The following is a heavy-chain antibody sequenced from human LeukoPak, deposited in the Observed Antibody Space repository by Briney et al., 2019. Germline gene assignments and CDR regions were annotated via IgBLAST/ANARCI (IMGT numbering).Heavy chain of an antibody. V-gene: IGHV3-13*01. Sequence: PGGSLRLSCAASGFTFSSYDMSWVRQPTGQGLEWVSTIRTASDTYYPGSVEGRFTLSRDNAKNSLYLQMNSLPEGDTAVYYCARGPPRGKYYYLDVWGKGTTVTVSS. D-gene: IGHD1-1*01. J-gene: IGHJ6*03. CDR1: GFTFSSYD. CDR2: IRTASDT. CDR3: ARGPPRGKYYYLDV.